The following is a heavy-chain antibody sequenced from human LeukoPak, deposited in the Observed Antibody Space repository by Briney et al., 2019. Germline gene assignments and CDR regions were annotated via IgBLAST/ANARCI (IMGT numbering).Heavy chain of an antibody. Sequence: SETLSLTCAVYGGSFSGYYWSWLRQPPGKGLEWIGEINHSGSTNYNPSLKSRVTISVDTSKNQFSLKLSSVTAADTAVYYCARGISRVRGGNRYYYYGMDVWGQGTTVTVSS. CDR2: INHSGST. CDR1: GGSFSGYY. V-gene: IGHV4-34*01. CDR3: ARGISRVRGGNRYYYYGMDV. D-gene: IGHD3-10*01. J-gene: IGHJ6*02.